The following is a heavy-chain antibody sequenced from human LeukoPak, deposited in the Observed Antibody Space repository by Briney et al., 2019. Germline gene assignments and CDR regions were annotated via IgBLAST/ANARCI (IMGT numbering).Heavy chain of an antibody. J-gene: IGHJ6*03. D-gene: IGHD6-13*01. CDR3: ASHSDGSRLGHSYFYYMDV. V-gene: IGHV3-23*01. Sequence: GGSLRLSCAAVRLTVNNVAMSCARQAPGKGLEWVSAIMSNDVSTYYTDFVKGRFTISRDTSMNTVFLQMNSLRDDDTAVYYCASHSDGSRLGHSYFYYMDVWGKGTTVTVSS. CDR1: RLTVNNVA. CDR2: IMSNDVST.